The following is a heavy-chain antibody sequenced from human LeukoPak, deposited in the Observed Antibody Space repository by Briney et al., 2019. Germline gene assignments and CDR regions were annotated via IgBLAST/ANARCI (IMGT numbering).Heavy chain of an antibody. CDR1: GLTFSSYA. D-gene: IGHD2-2*01. V-gene: IGHV3-23*01. CDR2: VSGSGGST. J-gene: IGHJ4*02. CDR3: ARGVSLGGNCCSNRCVYFDN. Sequence: GGSLRLSCVTSGLTFSSYAMSWVRQAPGKGLEWVSGVSGSGGSTYYTDSGKGRFTISRDNSKNTLYLQMNSLGAEDTATYYCARGVSLGGNCCSNRCVYFDNWGQGTLVTVSS.